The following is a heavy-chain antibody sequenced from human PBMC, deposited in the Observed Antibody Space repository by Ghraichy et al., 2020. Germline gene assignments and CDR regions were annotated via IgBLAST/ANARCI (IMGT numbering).Heavy chain of an antibody. Sequence: ASVKVSCKASGYTFTSYAMHWVRQAPGQRLEWMGWINAGNGNTKYSQKFQGRVTITRDTSASTAYMELSSLRSEDTAVYYCARARDYGSGRYDFENDAFDIWGQGTMVTVSS. J-gene: IGHJ3*02. V-gene: IGHV1-3*01. CDR1: GYTFTSYA. CDR2: INAGNGNT. CDR3: ARARDYGSGRYDFENDAFDI. D-gene: IGHD3-10*01.